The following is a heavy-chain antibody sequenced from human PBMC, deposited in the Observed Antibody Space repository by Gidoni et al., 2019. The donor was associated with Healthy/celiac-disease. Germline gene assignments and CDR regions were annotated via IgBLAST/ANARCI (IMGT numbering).Heavy chain of an antibody. CDR3: ARDDYDYVWGSYRQVDY. J-gene: IGHJ4*02. CDR1: GFTFSRYA. D-gene: IGHD3-16*02. CDR2: ISYDGSNK. V-gene: IGHV3-30-3*01. Sequence: QVPLVESGGGVVQPGRSLSLSCAASGFTFSRYAMHRVRQAPGKGREWVAVISYDGSNKYYADSVKGRFTISRDNSKNTLYLQMNSLRAEDTAVYYCARDDYDYVWGSYRQVDYWGQGTLVTVSS.